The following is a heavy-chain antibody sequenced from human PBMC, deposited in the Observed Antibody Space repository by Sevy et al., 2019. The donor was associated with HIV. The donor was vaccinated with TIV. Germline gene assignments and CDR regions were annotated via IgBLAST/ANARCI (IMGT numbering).Heavy chain of an antibody. CDR1: GSSISSEFY. CDR3: ARFTCVHGVCHSGTSGSFDI. D-gene: IGHD2-21*01. Sequence: SETLSLTCAVSGSSISSEFYWAWIRQPPGKGLEWIGNIYHSGNTYLNSSLKSRVTISVDTSKNQFSLNLSSVTAADTAVYYCARFTCVHGVCHSGTSGSFDIWGPGTMVTVSS. V-gene: IGHV4-38-2*01. J-gene: IGHJ3*02. CDR2: IYHSGNT.